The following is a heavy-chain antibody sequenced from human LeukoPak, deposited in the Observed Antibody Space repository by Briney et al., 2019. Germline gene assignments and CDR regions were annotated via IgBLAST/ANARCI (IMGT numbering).Heavy chain of an antibody. V-gene: IGHV3-7*03. CDR3: ARGRYVDWLFDY. Sequence: GSLRPASADPGFECRRYWMSWVRQAPGKGLEWVANIEQDGGEEYYVDSVKGRFTISRDNAKNSLYLQMNSLRVEDTAVYYCARGRYVDWLFDYWGQGTLVTVSS. CDR2: IEQDGGEE. CDR1: GFECRRYW. D-gene: IGHD3-9*01. J-gene: IGHJ4*02.